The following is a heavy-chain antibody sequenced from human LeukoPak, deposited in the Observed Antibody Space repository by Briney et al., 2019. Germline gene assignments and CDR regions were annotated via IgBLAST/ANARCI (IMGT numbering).Heavy chain of an antibody. CDR2: INPNSGGT. D-gene: IGHD3-22*01. CDR3: ARAGGYYYDSSGYRRGHDAFDI. Sequence: ASVKVSCKASGYTFTGYYMHWVRQAPGQGLEWMGWINPNSGGTNYARKFQGRVTMTRDTSISTAYMEPSRLRSDDTAVYYCARAGGYYYDSSGYRRGHDAFDIWGQGTMVTVSS. V-gene: IGHV1-2*02. J-gene: IGHJ3*02. CDR1: GYTFTGYY.